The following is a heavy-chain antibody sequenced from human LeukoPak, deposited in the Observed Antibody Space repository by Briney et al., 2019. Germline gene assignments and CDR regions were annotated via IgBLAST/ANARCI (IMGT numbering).Heavy chain of an antibody. V-gene: IGHV4-59*01. CDR1: GGSISVYY. Sequence: PPETPSLTSTVSGGSISVYYWSCSWHPPREGLGWIWYIYYGVGMTYTPSPQSRVTISVDTSKNQFSLKLSSVTAADTAVYYCARARAAAGPYFQHWGQGTLVTVSS. CDR3: ARARAAAGPYFQH. D-gene: IGHD6-13*01. CDR2: IYYGVGM. J-gene: IGHJ1*01.